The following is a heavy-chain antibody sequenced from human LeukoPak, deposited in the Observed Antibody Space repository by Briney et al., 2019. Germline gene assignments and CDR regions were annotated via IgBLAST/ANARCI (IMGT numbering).Heavy chain of an antibody. CDR1: GFTFSSYG. CDR3: ARTYSSGWSNWFDP. Sequence: GGSLRLSCAASGFTFSSYGMHWVRQAPGKGLEWVAVIWYDGSNKYYADSVKGRFTISRDNSKNTLYLQMNSLRAEDTAVYYYARTYSSGWSNWFDPWGQGTLVTVSS. D-gene: IGHD6-19*01. J-gene: IGHJ5*02. V-gene: IGHV3-33*01. CDR2: IWYDGSNK.